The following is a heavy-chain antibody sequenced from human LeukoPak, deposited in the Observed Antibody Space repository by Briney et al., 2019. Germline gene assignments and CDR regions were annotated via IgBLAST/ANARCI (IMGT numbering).Heavy chain of an antibody. Sequence: PVASVKVSCKASGGTFSSYAISWVRQAPGQGLEWMGRIIPILGIANYAQKFQGRVTITADKSTSTAYMELSSLRSEDTAVYYCARPSHIRRIVATINRDDAFDIWGQGTMVTVSS. D-gene: IGHD5-12*01. CDR1: GGTFSSYA. CDR2: IIPILGIA. CDR3: ARPSHIRRIVATINRDDAFDI. V-gene: IGHV1-69*04. J-gene: IGHJ3*02.